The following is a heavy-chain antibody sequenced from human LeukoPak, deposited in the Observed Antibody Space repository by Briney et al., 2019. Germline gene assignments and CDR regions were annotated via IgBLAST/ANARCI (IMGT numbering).Heavy chain of an antibody. J-gene: IGHJ4*02. D-gene: IGHD4-23*01. CDR3: ARLVTGGGNSVFDY. CDR2: IYHSGST. V-gene: IGHV4-38-2*02. CDR1: GYSISSGYY. Sequence: SDTLSLTCTVSGYSISSGYYWGWIRQPPGKGLEWIGSIYHSGSTYYNPSLKSRVTISVDTSKNQFSLKLSSVTAADTAVYYCARLVTGGGNSVFDYWGQGTLVTVSS.